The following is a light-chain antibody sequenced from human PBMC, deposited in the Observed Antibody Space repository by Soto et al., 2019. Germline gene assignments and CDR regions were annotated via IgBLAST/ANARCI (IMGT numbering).Light chain of an antibody. CDR2: GAF. CDR3: QPYNKWRWT. Sequence: EIVMTQSPATLSVSPGERATLSCRASQSVSSNLAWYQQKPGQAPRLLIYGAFTRATGIPARFSGSGSGTEFTLTISSLQSEDFAVYYCQPYNKWRWTFGQGTKV. J-gene: IGKJ1*01. V-gene: IGKV3-15*01. CDR1: QSVSSN.